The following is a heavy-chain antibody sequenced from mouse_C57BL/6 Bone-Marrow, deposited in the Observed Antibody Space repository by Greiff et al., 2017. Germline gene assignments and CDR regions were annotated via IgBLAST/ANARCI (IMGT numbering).Heavy chain of an antibody. CDR3: ARSHYCYNGSSTDF. J-gene: IGHJ2*01. D-gene: IGHD1-1*01. V-gene: IGHV1-81*01. CDR1: GYTFTSYG. Sequence: QVQLQQSGAELARPGASVQLSCKASGYTFTSYGISWVKQRTGQGLEWIGEIYPRSGNTYYNEKFKGKATLTADKSSSTAYMGLRRLTSEDSAVYYCARSHYCYNGSSTDFWGKGSTLTVYS. CDR2: IYPRSGNT.